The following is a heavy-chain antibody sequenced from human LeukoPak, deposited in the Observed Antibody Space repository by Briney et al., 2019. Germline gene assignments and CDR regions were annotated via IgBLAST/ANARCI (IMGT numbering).Heavy chain of an antibody. CDR1: GGTFSSYA. Sequence: SVKVSCKASGGTFSSYAISWVRQAPGQGPEWMGGIIPIFGTANYAQKFQGRVTITADESTSTAYMELSSLRSEDTAVYYCARGGYDLFYYYYGMDVWGKGTTVTVSS. V-gene: IGHV1-69*13. D-gene: IGHD5-12*01. J-gene: IGHJ6*04. CDR2: IIPIFGTA. CDR3: ARGGYDLFYYYYGMDV.